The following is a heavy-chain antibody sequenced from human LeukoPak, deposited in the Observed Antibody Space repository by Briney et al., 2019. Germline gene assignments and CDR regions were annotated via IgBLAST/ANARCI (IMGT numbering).Heavy chain of an antibody. CDR1: GFTFSSYA. CDR3: AGRVSSMIVGASPLQH. J-gene: IGHJ1*01. CDR2: ISGSGGST. Sequence: HPGGSLRLSCAASGFTFSSYAMSWLRHAPGKGLEWVSAISGSGGSTYYAEYVKGRFTISRDNSKNTLYLQMNSLRAEDTAVYYCAGRVSSMIVGASPLQHWGQGTLVTVSS. D-gene: IGHD3-22*01. V-gene: IGHV3-23*01.